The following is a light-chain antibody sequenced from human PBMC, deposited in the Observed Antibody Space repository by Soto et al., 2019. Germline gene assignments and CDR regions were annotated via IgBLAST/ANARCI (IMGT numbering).Light chain of an antibody. CDR1: SSDVGDYNY. CDR2: DVT. J-gene: IGLJ1*01. Sequence: QSVLTQPRSVSGSPGQSVTISCTGTSSDVGDYNYVSWYQHHAGKAPKLMIYDVTKRPSGVPHRFSGSKSGSTASLTISGLQADDEADYYCCSYADIYTHVFGTGTKVTVL. CDR3: CSYADIYTHV. V-gene: IGLV2-11*01.